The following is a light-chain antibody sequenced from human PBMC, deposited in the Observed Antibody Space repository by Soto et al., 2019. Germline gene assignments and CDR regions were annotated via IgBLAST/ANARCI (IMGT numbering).Light chain of an antibody. V-gene: IGKV3D-15*01. Sequence: EIVMTQSPATLSVSPGERATFSCRASQSVSSNLAWYPQKPGQAPRLLIYGASDRATGIPDRFRGSGSGTDFTLTISSLQPEDFATYYCQQSYSTSWTFGQGTKVDIK. CDR1: QSVSSN. CDR3: QQSYSTSWT. J-gene: IGKJ1*01. CDR2: GAS.